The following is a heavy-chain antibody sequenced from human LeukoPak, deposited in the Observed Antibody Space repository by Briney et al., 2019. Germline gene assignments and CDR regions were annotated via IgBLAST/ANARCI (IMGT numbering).Heavy chain of an antibody. CDR2: ISYDGSNK. V-gene: IGHV3-30*04. CDR3: AREGSGWFSSAYYMDV. D-gene: IGHD6-19*01. CDR1: GFTFSSYA. Sequence: GGSLRLSCAASGFTFSSYATHWVRQAPGKGLEWVAVISYDGSNKYYADSVKGRFTISRDNSKNTLYLQMNSLRAEDTAVYYCAREGSGWFSSAYYMDVWGKGTTVTVSS. J-gene: IGHJ6*03.